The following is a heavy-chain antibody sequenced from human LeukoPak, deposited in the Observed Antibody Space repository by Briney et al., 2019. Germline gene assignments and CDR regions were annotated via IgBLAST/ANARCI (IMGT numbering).Heavy chain of an antibody. D-gene: IGHD3-22*01. CDR2: FDPEDGET. CDR1: GYTLTELS. Sequence: ASVKVSCKVSGYTLTELSMHWVRQAPGKGRECMGGFDPEDGETIYAQKYQGRVIMTEETSTDTAYMELSSLRSEDAVVYYCATDWVYDSSCGMDVWGQGTTVTVSS. V-gene: IGHV1-24*01. CDR3: ATDWVYDSSCGMDV. J-gene: IGHJ6*02.